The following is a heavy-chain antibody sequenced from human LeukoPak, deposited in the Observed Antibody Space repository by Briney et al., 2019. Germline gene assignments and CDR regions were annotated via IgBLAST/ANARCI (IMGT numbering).Heavy chain of an antibody. V-gene: IGHV4-34*01. Sequence: PSETLSLTCAVYGGSFSGYYWSWIRQPPGKGLEWIGEINHSGSTNYNPSLKSRVTISVDTSKNQFSLKLSSVTAADTAVYYCARDREVIVEKPLDYWGQGTLVTVSS. D-gene: IGHD1-26*01. CDR2: INHSGST. CDR1: GGSFSGYY. CDR3: ARDREVIVEKPLDY. J-gene: IGHJ4*02.